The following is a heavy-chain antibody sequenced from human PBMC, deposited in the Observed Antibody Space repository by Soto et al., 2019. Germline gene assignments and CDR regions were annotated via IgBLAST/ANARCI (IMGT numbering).Heavy chain of an antibody. Sequence: SVKVSCKASGGTFSSYTISWVRQAPGQGLEWMGRIIPILGIANYAQKFQGRVTITADKSTSTAYMELSSLRSEDTAVYYCARVRGLGGSGGAFDIWGQGTMVTVSS. J-gene: IGHJ3*02. D-gene: IGHD3-10*01. V-gene: IGHV1-69*02. CDR2: IIPILGIA. CDR3: ARVRGLGGSGGAFDI. CDR1: GGTFSSYT.